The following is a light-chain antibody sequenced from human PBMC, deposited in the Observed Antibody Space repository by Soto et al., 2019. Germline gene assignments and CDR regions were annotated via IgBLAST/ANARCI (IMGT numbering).Light chain of an antibody. CDR3: QQSYSTPYT. CDR1: QSISSY. Sequence: DLQMTQSPSSLSASVGDRVTITCRASQSISSYLNWYQQKPGKVPKLLIYAASSLQSGVPSRFSGSGSGTDFTLTISSLQPEDFATYYCQQSYSTPYTFGQGTKLEIK. CDR2: AAS. V-gene: IGKV1-39*01. J-gene: IGKJ2*01.